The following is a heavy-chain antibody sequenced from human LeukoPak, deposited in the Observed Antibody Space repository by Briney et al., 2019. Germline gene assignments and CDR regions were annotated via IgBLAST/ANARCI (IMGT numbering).Heavy chain of an antibody. V-gene: IGHV3-21*01. CDR1: GFTFSDYS. D-gene: IGHD3-10*01. Sequence: GGSLTLSCAASGFTFSDYSMNWVRQTPGRGLEWVSSISSSGFSMFYADSVKGRFTISRDKAKNSLYLQMNSLRGEDTAVYYCARGGDSYFDNWGQGTLVTVSS. CDR2: ISSSGFSM. J-gene: IGHJ4*02. CDR3: ARGGDSYFDN.